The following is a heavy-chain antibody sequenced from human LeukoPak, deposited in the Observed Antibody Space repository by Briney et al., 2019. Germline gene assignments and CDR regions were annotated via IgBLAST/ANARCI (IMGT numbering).Heavy chain of an antibody. CDR3: AKAHLPRHEPGNFYFDY. Sequence: PGGSLRLSCAASGFTFSTYGMHWVHQAPDKGLEWVAVVSFDSNNIYYADSVKGRFTISRDNSKNTLYLQMNSLRGEDTAVYYCAKAHLPRHEPGNFYFDYWGQGTLVTVSS. J-gene: IGHJ4*02. CDR1: GFTFSTYG. V-gene: IGHV3-30*18. D-gene: IGHD7-27*01. CDR2: VSFDSNNI.